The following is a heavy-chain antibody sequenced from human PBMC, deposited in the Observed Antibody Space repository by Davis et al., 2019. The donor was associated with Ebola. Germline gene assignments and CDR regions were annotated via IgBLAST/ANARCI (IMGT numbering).Heavy chain of an antibody. CDR2: IIPIFGTA. CDR1: RGTFSSYA. CDR3: SGWQYYYYYYGMDV. V-gene: IGHV1-69*13. J-gene: IGHJ6*02. Sequence: SVQVSCKASRGTFSSYAISWVRQAPGHGLEWMGGIIPIFGTANYAQKFQGRVTITADESTSTAYMELSSLRSEDTAVYYCSGWQYYYYYYGMDVWGQGTTVTVSS. D-gene: IGHD6-19*01.